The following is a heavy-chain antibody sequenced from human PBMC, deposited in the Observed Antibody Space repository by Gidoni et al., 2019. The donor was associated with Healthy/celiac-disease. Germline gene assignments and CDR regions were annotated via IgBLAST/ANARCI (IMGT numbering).Heavy chain of an antibody. CDR3: ARGRVNYYYYMDV. CDR1: GGSFSGYY. Sequence: QVQLQQWGAGLLKPSETLSLTCAVYGGSFSGYYWSWIRQPPGTGLEWIGEINHSGSTNSTPSLKGLVTISVDTSKNQFSLKLSSVTAADTAVYYCARGRVNYYYYMDVWGKGTTVTVSS. J-gene: IGHJ6*03. CDR2: INHSGST. D-gene: IGHD3-3*01. V-gene: IGHV4-34*01.